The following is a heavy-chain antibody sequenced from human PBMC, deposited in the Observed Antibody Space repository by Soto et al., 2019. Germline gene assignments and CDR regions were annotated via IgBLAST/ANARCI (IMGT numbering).Heavy chain of an antibody. V-gene: IGHV3-23*01. CDR3: AKDQGSSWYEIDY. Sequence: PAASLRLSFASSGFTFSIYAVIWIRQAPGKGLERVSTISGSGGSTYYAETVKGRFTISRDNSKNTLYLQMNSLRAEDTAVYYCAKDQGSSWYEIDYWGQGT. J-gene: IGHJ4*02. D-gene: IGHD6-13*01. CDR1: GFTFSIYA. CDR2: ISGSGGST.